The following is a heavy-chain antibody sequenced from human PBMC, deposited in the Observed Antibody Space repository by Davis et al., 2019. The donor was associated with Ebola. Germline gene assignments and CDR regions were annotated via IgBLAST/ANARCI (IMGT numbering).Heavy chain of an antibody. D-gene: IGHD6-19*01. Sequence: AASVKVSCKASGYTFTSYDINWVRQATGQGLEWMGWMNPNSGNTGYAQKFQGRVTMTRNTSISTAYMELSSLRSEDTAVYYCARGKAVAGRPYGWYIDLWGRGTLVTVSS. CDR2: MNPNSGNT. CDR1: GYTFTSYD. V-gene: IGHV1-8*01. J-gene: IGHJ2*01. CDR3: ARGKAVAGRPYGWYIDL.